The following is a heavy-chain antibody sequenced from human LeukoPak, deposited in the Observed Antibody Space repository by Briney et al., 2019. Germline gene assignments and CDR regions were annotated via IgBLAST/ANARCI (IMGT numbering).Heavy chain of an antibody. D-gene: IGHD4-23*01. Sequence: PSETLSLTCSVHGGSFIGYHWNWIRQSPEKGLEWIGEINDRGHTNYNPSLESRVTISVDASKKQFSLKLNSVTAADTAVYYCAXXXXTXVTLXYYFDFWGQGTLVTVSS. J-gene: IGHJ4*02. V-gene: IGHV4-34*01. CDR1: GGSFIGYH. CDR2: INDRGHT. CDR3: AXXXXTXVTLXYYFDF.